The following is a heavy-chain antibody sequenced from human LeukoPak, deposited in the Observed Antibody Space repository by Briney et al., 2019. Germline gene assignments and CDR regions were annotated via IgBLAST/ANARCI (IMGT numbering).Heavy chain of an antibody. CDR2: INPNSGGT. V-gene: IGHV1-2*02. CDR1: GCTFTGYY. Sequence: ASVKPSCKAAGCTFTGYYMHWVRQAPGHRLEWRGWINPNSGGTNYAQKFQGRVTMTRDTSISTAYMELSRLRSDDTAVYYCASETSSGYAQYAFDIWGQGTMVTVSS. CDR3: ASETSSGYAQYAFDI. D-gene: IGHD3-22*01. J-gene: IGHJ3*02.